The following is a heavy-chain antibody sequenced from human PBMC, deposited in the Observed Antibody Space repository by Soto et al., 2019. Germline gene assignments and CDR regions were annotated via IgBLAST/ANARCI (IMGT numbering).Heavy chain of an antibody. J-gene: IGHJ4*02. V-gene: IGHV3-49*05. CDR3: TRMDSGYAIFDD. D-gene: IGHD5-12*01. CDR1: GFTFEDYG. Sequence: EVQLVDSGGGLVKPGRSLRLSCTTFGFTFEDYGINWFHQAPGKGLEWVGFIRSKPYGGTTEYAASVKGRFTISRDVSKTIAYLQMNSLKIEDTGLYYCTRMDSGYAIFDDWGQGTLVTVSS. CDR2: IRSKPYGGTT.